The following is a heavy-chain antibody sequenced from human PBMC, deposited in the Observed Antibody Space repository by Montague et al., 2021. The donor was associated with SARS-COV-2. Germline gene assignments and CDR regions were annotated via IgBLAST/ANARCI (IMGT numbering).Heavy chain of an antibody. Sequence: SETLSLTCTGAGGSIRSSSYYWGWIRQPPGKGLECIGSIYYSGSTYYNPSLKSRVTISVDTSKNHFSLKLSSVTAADTAVYYCARTTWLRGYFDLWGRGTLVTVSS. J-gene: IGHJ2*01. CDR2: IYYSGST. CDR1: GGSIRSSSYY. V-gene: IGHV4-39*07. CDR3: ARTTWLRGYFDL. D-gene: IGHD5-12*01.